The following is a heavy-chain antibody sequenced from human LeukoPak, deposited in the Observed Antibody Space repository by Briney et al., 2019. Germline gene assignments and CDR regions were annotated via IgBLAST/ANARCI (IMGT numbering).Heavy chain of an antibody. Sequence: GGSLRLSCVASGFTFSNAWMSWVRQAPGKGWEWVGRSKSKTEGGTADYAAPVKGRFTISRDDSKNTLYLQMNSLKTEDTAVYYCTTGNWVFDYWGRGTLVTVSS. D-gene: IGHD7-27*01. CDR3: TTGNWVFDY. CDR1: GFTFSNAW. CDR2: SKSKTEGGTA. J-gene: IGHJ4*02. V-gene: IGHV3-15*01.